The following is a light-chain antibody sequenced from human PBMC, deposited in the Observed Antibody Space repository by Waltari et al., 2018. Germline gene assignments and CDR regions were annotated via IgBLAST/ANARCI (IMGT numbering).Light chain of an antibody. CDR3: QQYYSTPWT. Sequence: DIVMTQSPDSLAVSLGERATINCKSSRSVLYSSNNKNYLAWYQQKQGQPPKLLIYWASTREFGVPDRFSGSGSGTDFTLTISSLQAEDVAVYYCQQYYSTPWTFGRGTKVEIK. J-gene: IGKJ1*01. CDR2: WAS. V-gene: IGKV4-1*01. CDR1: RSVLYSSNNKNY.